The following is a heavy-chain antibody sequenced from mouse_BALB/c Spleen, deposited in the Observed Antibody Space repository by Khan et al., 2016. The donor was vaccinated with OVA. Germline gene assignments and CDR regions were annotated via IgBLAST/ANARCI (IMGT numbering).Heavy chain of an antibody. CDR1: GFSLTTYG. CDR2: IWSGGST. V-gene: IGHV2-2*02. Sequence: VQLQESGPGLVQPSQSLSITCTVSGFSLTTYGVNWVRQSPGKGLEWLGVIWSGGSTDYNAAFISRLSISKDSSKSQVFFKMNSLQVNDTAIYYCARNYDYDEGLAYWGQGTLVTVSA. J-gene: IGHJ3*01. CDR3: ARNYDYDEGLAY. D-gene: IGHD2-4*01.